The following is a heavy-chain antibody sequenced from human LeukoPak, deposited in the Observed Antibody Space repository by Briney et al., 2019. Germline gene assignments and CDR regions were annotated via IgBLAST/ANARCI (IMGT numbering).Heavy chain of an antibody. CDR2: INYSGST. Sequence: SETLSLTCTVSGDSLNNYYWSWLRQPPGKGLEWIGNINYSGSTNSNPSLTSRATISVDMSRKHFFLDLSSVTAADTAVYYCARAVHYSGTSDQYTGGWYYFDFWGQGTLVTVSS. V-gene: IGHV4-59*01. CDR1: GDSLNNYY. J-gene: IGHJ4*02. D-gene: IGHD3-10*01. CDR3: ARAVHYSGTSDQYTGGWYYFDF.